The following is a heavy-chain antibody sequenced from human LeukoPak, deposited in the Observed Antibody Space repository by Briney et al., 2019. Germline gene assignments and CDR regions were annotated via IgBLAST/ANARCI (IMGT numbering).Heavy chain of an antibody. CDR2: INSNGNTT. D-gene: IGHD1-26*01. CDR3: ARALYTGNSLVFDC. Sequence: GGSLRLSCAASGFTFINYAMHWVRQAPGKGLEYVSVINSNGNTTFYANSVKGRFTISIGNSKNTLYLQMGSLGADDMGVYYCARALYTGNSLVFDCWGQGTQVTVSS. V-gene: IGHV3-64*01. CDR1: GFTFINYA. J-gene: IGHJ4*02.